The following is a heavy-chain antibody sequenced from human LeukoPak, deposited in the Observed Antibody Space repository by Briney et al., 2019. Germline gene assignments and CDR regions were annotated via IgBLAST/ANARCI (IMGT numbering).Heavy chain of an antibody. CDR1: GFTFDDRA. J-gene: IGHJ4*02. Sequence: PGGSLRLSCAASGFTFDDRAMHWVRQGPGKGLEWVSGISWNSGGIGYADSVKGRFTISRDNAKHSLYLQMNSLRAEDTALYYCVRDRGLSMYHFDHWGQGTLVTVSS. V-gene: IGHV3-9*01. CDR3: VRDRGLSMYHFDH. CDR2: ISWNSGGI. D-gene: IGHD3-16*02.